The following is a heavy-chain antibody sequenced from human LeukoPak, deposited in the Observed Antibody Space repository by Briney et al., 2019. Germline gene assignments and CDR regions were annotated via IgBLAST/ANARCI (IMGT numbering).Heavy chain of an antibody. V-gene: IGHV3-48*01. D-gene: IGHD2-8*01. CDR2: ISSAGGNI. J-gene: IGHJ4*02. Sequence: GGSLRLYCAASGFTFRSYGLSWFRQAAGKGLEWVSYISSAGGNIDYADSVKGRFIISRDDGKNSLYLQMNSLRAEDTAVYYCAIWMGNNGDFTGPLDYWGQGTLVTVSS. CDR3: AIWMGNNGDFTGPLDY. CDR1: GFTFRSYG.